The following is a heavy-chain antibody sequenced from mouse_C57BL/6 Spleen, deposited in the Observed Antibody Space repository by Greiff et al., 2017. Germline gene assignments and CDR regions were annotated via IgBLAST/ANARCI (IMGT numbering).Heavy chain of an antibody. J-gene: IGHJ2*01. Sequence: VQLQQPGAELVKPGDSVKLSCKASGYTFTSYWMHWVKQRPGRGLEWIGRIGPNSGGTKYNEKFKSKATLTVDTPSSTAYMQLSSLTSEDSAVYYCARGDYYGRSYGFDYWGQGTTLTVSS. CDR3: ARGDYYGRSYGFDY. V-gene: IGHV1-72*01. CDR1: GYTFTSYW. D-gene: IGHD1-1*01. CDR2: IGPNSGGT.